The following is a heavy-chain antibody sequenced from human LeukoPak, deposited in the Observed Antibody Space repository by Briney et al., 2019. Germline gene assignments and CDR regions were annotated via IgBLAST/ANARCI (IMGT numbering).Heavy chain of an antibody. CDR2: INPSDGST. J-gene: IGHJ4*02. V-gene: IGHV1-46*01. D-gene: IGHD6-6*01. CDR1: GYTFTSYY. CDR3: ARDGPRIAALGEDFDY. Sequence: ASVKVSCKASGYTFTSYYMHWVRQAPGQGLEWMGIINPSDGSTSYAQKFQGRVTMTRDTSTSTVYMELSSLRSEDTAVYYCARDGPRIAALGEDFDYWGQGTLVTVSS.